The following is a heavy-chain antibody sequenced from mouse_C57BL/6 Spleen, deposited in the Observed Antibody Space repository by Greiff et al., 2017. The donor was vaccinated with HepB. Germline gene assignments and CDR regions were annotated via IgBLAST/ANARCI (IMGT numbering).Heavy chain of an antibody. Sequence: QVQLQQSGAELVRPGASVTLSCKASGYTFTDYEMHWVKQTPVHGLEWIGAIDPETGGTAYNQKFKGKAILTADKSSSTAYMELRSLTSEDSAVYYCTRSGSSGYVDFDYWGQGTTLTVSS. J-gene: IGHJ2*01. CDR3: TRSGSSGYVDFDY. CDR1: GYTFTDYE. V-gene: IGHV1-15*01. CDR2: IDPETGGT. D-gene: IGHD3-2*02.